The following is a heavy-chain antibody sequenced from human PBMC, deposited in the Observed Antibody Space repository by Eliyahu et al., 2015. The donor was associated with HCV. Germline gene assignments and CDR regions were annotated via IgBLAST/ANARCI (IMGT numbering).Heavy chain of an antibody. CDR3: ARGYFWSGYSGMDV. CDR2: INSDGSST. Sequence: PGKGLVWVSRINSDGSSTSYADSVKGRFTISRDNAKNTLYLQMNSLRAEDTAVYYCARGYFWSGYSGMDVWGQGTTVTVSS. V-gene: IGHV3-74*01. D-gene: IGHD3-3*01. J-gene: IGHJ6*02.